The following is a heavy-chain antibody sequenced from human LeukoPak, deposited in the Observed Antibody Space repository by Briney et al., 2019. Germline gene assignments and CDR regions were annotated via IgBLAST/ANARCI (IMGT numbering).Heavy chain of an antibody. D-gene: IGHD5-18*01. CDR3: ARGVIGYSYGSPLYYFDY. CDR1: RGTFSSYA. Sequence: SVKVSCKASRGTFSSYAISWVRQAPGQGLEWMGGIIPIFGTANYAQKFQGRVTITTDESTSTAYMELSSLRSEDTAVYYCARGVIGYSYGSPLYYFDYWGQGTLVTVSS. V-gene: IGHV1-69*05. CDR2: IIPIFGTA. J-gene: IGHJ4*02.